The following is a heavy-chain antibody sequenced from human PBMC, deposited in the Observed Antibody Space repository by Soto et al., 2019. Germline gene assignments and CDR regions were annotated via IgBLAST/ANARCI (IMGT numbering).Heavy chain of an antibody. CDR2: IYYSGST. V-gene: IGHV4-30-4*08. Sequence: SETLSLTCTVSGGSISSGGYYWSWIRQHPGKGLEWIGYIYYSGSTYSNPSLNGRLTMSVDTSKNQFSLKLSSVTAADTALYYCARHYYDSSAYHFVGLDYWGQGTLVTVSS. CDR3: ARHYYDSSAYHFVGLDY. J-gene: IGHJ4*02. D-gene: IGHD3-22*01. CDR1: GGSISSGGYY.